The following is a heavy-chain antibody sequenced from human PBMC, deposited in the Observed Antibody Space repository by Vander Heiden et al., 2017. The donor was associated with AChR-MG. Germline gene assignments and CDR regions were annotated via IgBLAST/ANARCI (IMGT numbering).Heavy chain of an antibody. J-gene: IGHJ4*02. D-gene: IGHD2-2*01. Sequence: QVQLVESGGGVVQPGRSLRPSCAVSGFTFSSYGMHWVRQAPGKGLEWVAVIWYDGSNKYYADSVKGRFTISRDNSKNTLYLQMNSLRAEDTAVYYCARDYCSSTSCYFDYWGQGTLVTVSS. CDR1: GFTFSSYG. V-gene: IGHV3-33*08. CDR3: ARDYCSSTSCYFDY. CDR2: IWYDGSNK.